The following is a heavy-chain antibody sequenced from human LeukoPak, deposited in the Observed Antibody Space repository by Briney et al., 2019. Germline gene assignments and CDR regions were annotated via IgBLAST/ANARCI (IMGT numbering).Heavy chain of an antibody. D-gene: IGHD3-22*01. CDR1: GFTFSAYA. J-gene: IGHJ4*02. V-gene: IGHV3-23*01. CDR2: ISSSGSGT. Sequence: PGGSLRLSCVASGFTFSAYAMSWVRQAPGKGLEWVSVISSSGSGTYYADSVKGRFTISRDNLKNTLYLQMNSLRAEDTAVYYCAKGSYYDSSGSFYFDYWGQGTLVTVSS. CDR3: AKGSYYDSSGSFYFDY.